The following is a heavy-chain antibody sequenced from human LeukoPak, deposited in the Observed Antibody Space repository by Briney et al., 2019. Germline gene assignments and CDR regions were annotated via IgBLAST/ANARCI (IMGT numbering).Heavy chain of an antibody. D-gene: IGHD3-22*01. CDR1: GLTFSSYW. CDR2: ISYDGTKQ. CDR3: ARDHYFDISGYLDY. Sequence: GGSLRLSCAASGLTFSSYWMSWVRQAPGKGLEWLAVISYDGTKQYFADSVKGRFTISRDNVKNSLYLEMNSLRVEDSAVYYCARDHYFDISGYLDYWGQGTPVTVSS. J-gene: IGHJ4*02. V-gene: IGHV3-30-3*01.